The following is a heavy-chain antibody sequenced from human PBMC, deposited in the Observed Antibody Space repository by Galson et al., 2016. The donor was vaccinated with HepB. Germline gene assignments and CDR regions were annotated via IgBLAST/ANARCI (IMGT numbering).Heavy chain of an antibody. J-gene: IGHJ3*02. CDR2: LSGSGGNT. D-gene: IGHD3-22*01. V-gene: IGHV3-23*01. CDR3: AKSIYYDSSGAFDI. Sequence: SLRLSCAASGFSFSSYAMNWVRQAPGKGLEWVSALSGSGGNTYHADPVNGRFTISRDNSKNTLYLQMVSLRAEDTAVYYCAKSIYYDSSGAFDIWGQGTMVTVSS. CDR1: GFSFSSYA.